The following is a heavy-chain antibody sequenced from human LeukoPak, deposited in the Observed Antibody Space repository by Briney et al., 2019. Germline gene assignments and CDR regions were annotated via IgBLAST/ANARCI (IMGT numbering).Heavy chain of an antibody. CDR1: GFTFSSYA. D-gene: IGHD2-2*01. CDR2: ISGSGGST. CDR3: VKLIVGVPAAIDL. V-gene: IGHV3-23*01. Sequence: GGSLRLSCAASGFTFSSYAMSWVRQAPGKGLEWVSAISGSGGSTYYADSVKGRFTISRDNSKNKLYLQMNSLRAEDTTVYYCVKLIVGVPAAIDLGGQGTLVTVSS. J-gene: IGHJ4*02.